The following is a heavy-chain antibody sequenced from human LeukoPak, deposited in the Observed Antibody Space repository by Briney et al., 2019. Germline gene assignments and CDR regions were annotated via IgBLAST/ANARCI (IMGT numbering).Heavy chain of an antibody. CDR3: VRHSVHWNYAIDC. J-gene: IGHJ4*02. Sequence: GGSLRLSCAAALVTCIDHYRDRGRQAPGKGLEWIGRTKNKAYDYTTQYAASVKGRFTISRDDSENSLYLQMSSLKVEDTAVYFCVRHSVHWNYAIDCWGQGTLVTVSS. V-gene: IGHV3-72*01. D-gene: IGHD1-7*01. CDR2: TKNKAYDYTT. CDR1: LVTCIDHY.